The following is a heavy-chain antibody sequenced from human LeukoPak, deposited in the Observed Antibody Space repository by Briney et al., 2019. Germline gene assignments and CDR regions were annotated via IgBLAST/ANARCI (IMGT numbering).Heavy chain of an antibody. CDR2: INHSGST. J-gene: IGHJ4*02. CDR1: GGSFSGYY. D-gene: IGHD5-12*01. CDR3: ARGLADGYNFRWYDY. Sequence: SETLSLNCAVYGGSFSGYYWSWIRQPPGKGLEWIGEINHSGSTNYNPSLKSRVTISVDTSKNQFSLKLSSVTAADTAVYYCARGLADGYNFRWYDYWGQGTLVTVSS. V-gene: IGHV4-34*01.